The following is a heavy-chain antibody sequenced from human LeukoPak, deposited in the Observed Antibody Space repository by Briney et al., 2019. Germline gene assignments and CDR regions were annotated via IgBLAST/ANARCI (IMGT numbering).Heavy chain of an antibody. J-gene: IGHJ4*02. V-gene: IGHV3-23*01. CDR1: VFTFRRYA. CDR2: MSGSGGST. Sequence: PGGSLRLSCAASVFTFRRYAMRWLRQAPGEGLEWVSAMSGSGGSTYYADSVKGRFTISRDNSKNTLYLQMNSLRAEDTAVYYCANQYDYGSGSPNRRYYFDYWGQGTLVTVSS. CDR3: ANQYDYGSGSPNRRYYFDY. D-gene: IGHD3-10*01.